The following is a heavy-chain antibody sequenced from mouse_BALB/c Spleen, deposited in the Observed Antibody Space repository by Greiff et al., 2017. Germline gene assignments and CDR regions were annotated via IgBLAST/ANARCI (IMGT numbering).Heavy chain of an antibody. CDR2: FYPGSGSI. CDR1: GYTFTEYI. Sequence: VQRVESGAELVKPGASVKLSCKASGYTFTEYIIHWVKQRSGQGLEWIGWFYPGSGSIKYNEKFKDKATLTADKSSSTVYMELSRLTSEDSAVYFCARHEDHDGYSAWFAYWGQGTLVTVSA. V-gene: IGHV1-62-2*01. D-gene: IGHD2-3*01. J-gene: IGHJ3*01. CDR3: ARHEDHDGYSAWFAY.